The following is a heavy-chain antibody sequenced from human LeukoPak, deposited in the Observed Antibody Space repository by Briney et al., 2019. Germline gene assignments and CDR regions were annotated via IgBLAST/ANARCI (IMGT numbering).Heavy chain of an antibody. CDR2: IRYDGRNK. Sequence: GGSLRLSCAASGFIFSSYGMRWVRQAPGKGLEWVAFIRYDGRNKYYADSVKGRFTISRDNSKNTLYLQMNSLRGEDTAVYYCAKDSLRERIVGSTTRGVNDYWGQGTLVTVSS. CDR3: AKDSLRERIVGSTTRGVNDY. CDR1: GFIFSSYG. J-gene: IGHJ4*02. D-gene: IGHD1-26*01. V-gene: IGHV3-30*02.